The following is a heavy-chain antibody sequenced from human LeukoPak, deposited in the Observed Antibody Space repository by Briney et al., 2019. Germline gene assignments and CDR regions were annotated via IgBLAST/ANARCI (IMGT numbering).Heavy chain of an antibody. D-gene: IGHD1-1*01. CDR1: GYIFTNYY. CDR3: ARGGTILYDY. CDR2: IDPRDGSA. Sequence: ASVKVFCKASGYIFTNYYIHWVRQAPGQGLEWVGIIDPRDGSANSAQQIQGRITVTRDTSTGTVYMDLSSPRSEDTAIYYCARGGTILYDYWGQGTQVTVSS. J-gene: IGHJ4*02. V-gene: IGHV1-46*01.